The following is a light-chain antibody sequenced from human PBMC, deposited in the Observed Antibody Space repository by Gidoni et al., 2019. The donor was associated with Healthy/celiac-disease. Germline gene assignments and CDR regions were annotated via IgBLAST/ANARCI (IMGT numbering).Light chain of an antibody. CDR1: QSVSSSY. CDR3: QQYGSS. CDR2: GAS. J-gene: IGKJ2*01. V-gene: IGKV3-20*01. Sequence: EIVWTQSPGTLSLSPGERATLSCRASQSVSSSYLAWYQQKPGQAPRLLIYGASSRATGIPDRCSGSGSGTDFTLTISSLEPEDFAVYYCQQYGSSFGQGTKLEIK.